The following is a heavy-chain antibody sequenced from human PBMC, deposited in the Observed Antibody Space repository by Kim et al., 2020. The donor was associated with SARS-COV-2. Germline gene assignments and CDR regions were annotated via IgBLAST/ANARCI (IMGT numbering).Heavy chain of an antibody. CDR1: GGTFSSYA. V-gene: IGHV1-69*13. CDR2: IIPIFGTA. D-gene: IGHD6-13*01. J-gene: IGHJ4*02. CDR3: ARDLPLGGAAARYTGFDY. Sequence: SVKVSCKASGGTFSSYAISWVRQAPGQGLEWMGGIIPIFGTANYAQKFQGRVTITADESTSTAYMELSSLRSEDTAVYYCARDLPLGGAAARYTGFDYWGQGTLVTVSS.